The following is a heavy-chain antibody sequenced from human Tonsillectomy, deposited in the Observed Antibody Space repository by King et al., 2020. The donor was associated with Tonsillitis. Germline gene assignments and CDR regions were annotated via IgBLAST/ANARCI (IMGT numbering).Heavy chain of an antibody. D-gene: IGHD3-3*01. CDR1: GFTFSSYG. CDR2: ISDDGTKK. CDR3: ARDWRGRPLDTFEI. J-gene: IGHJ3*02. Sequence: VQLVESGGDVAQPGRSLRLSCAASGFTFSSYGIHWVRQAPGKGLQWVAGISDDGTKKFYVDSVKGRFTISRDNSKNTLYLQMNSLRAEDTAVYYCARDWRGRPLDTFEIWGQGTMVTVSS. V-gene: IGHV3-33*05.